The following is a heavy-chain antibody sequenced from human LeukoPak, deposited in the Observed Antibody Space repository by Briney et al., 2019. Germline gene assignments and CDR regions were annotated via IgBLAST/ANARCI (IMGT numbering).Heavy chain of an antibody. CDR2: IRSKDYGGTT. CDR1: GFTFRDYA. D-gene: IGHD1-26*01. V-gene: IGHV3-49*03. J-gene: IGHJ4*02. Sequence: GGSLRLSCTASGFTFRDYAMSWFRQAPGKGLEWVSFIRSKDYGGTTEYAASVKGRFTISRDDSKSIAYLQMNSLKTEDTAVYYCTREVADSGSYDWGQGTLVTVSS. CDR3: TREVADSGSYD.